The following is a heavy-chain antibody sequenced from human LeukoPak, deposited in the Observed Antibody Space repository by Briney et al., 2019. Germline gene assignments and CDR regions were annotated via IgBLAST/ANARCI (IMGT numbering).Heavy chain of an antibody. J-gene: IGHJ4*02. Sequence: SETLSLTCTVSGGSISSHYWSWIRQPPGKGLEWIGYIYYSGSTNYNPSLKSRVTISVDTSKNQFSPKLSSVTAADTAVYYCARWGLWEYWGQGTLVTVSS. CDR2: IYYSGST. CDR1: GGSISSHY. V-gene: IGHV4-59*11. CDR3: ARWGLWEY. D-gene: IGHD5-18*01.